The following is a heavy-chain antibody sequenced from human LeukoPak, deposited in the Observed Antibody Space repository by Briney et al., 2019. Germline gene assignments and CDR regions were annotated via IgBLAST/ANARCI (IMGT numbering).Heavy chain of an antibody. CDR2: ISSSGSTI. Sequence: GGSLRLSCAASGFTFSSYWMSWIRQAPGKGLEWVPYISSSGSTIYYADSVKGRFTISRDNAKNSLYLQMNSLRAEDTAVYYCARDAPTELGGAFDIWGQGTMVTVSS. D-gene: IGHD1-26*01. CDR1: GFTFSSYW. CDR3: ARDAPTELGGAFDI. J-gene: IGHJ3*02. V-gene: IGHV3-11*04.